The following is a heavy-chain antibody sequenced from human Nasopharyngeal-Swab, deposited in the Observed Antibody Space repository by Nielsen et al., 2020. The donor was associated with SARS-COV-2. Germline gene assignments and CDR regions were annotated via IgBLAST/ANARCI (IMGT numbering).Heavy chain of an antibody. V-gene: IGHV4-4*07. CDR2: IYTSGST. J-gene: IGHJ4*02. CDR3: ARDPYAYSSSWYDDSGYFDY. D-gene: IGHD6-13*01. Sequence: WIHQPPGKGLEWIGRIYTSGSTNYNPSLKSRVTMSVDTSKNQFSLKLSSVTAADTAVYYCARDPYAYSSSWYDDSGYFDYWGQGTLVTVSS.